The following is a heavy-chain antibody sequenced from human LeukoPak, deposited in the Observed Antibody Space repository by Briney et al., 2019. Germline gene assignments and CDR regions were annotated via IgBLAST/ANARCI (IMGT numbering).Heavy chain of an antibody. D-gene: IGHD2-15*01. CDR2: IYYSGST. CDR1: GGSISSGGYY. CDR3: ARGATHWYFDL. Sequence: PSGTLSLTCTVSGGSISSGGYYWSWIRQHPGKGLEWIGYIYYSGSTYYNPSLKSRVTISVDTSKNQFSLKLSSVTAADTAVYYCARGATHWYFDLWGRGTLVTVSS. J-gene: IGHJ2*01. V-gene: IGHV4-31*03.